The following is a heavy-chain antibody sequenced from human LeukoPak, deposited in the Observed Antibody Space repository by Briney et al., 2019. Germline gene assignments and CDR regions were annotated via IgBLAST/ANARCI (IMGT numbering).Heavy chain of an antibody. CDR2: IKCDGSEK. J-gene: IGHJ5*02. D-gene: IGHD4-17*01. CDR1: GFPFSRSW. V-gene: IGHV3-52*01. Sequence: PGGSLSLSCAASGFPFSRSWMHWVCQAPEKGLEWVADIKCDGSEKYYVDSVKGRLTISRDNAKNSLYLQVNSLRAEDKTVYYCVRAIMTTAINWFDLWGQGTLVTVSS. CDR3: VRAIMTTAINWFDL.